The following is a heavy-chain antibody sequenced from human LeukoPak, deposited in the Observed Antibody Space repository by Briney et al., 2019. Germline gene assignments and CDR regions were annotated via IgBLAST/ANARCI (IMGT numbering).Heavy chain of an antibody. V-gene: IGHV1-69*13. D-gene: IGHD2-21*02. J-gene: IGHJ4*02. CDR3: ARDRAYCGGDCYPGEIDY. Sequence: ASVKVSCKASGGTFSSYAISWVRQAPGQGLEWMGGIIPIFGTANYAQKFQGRVTITADESTSTAYMELSSLRSEDTAVYYCARDRAYCGGDCYPGEIDYWGQGTLVTVSS. CDR2: IIPIFGTA. CDR1: GGTFSSYA.